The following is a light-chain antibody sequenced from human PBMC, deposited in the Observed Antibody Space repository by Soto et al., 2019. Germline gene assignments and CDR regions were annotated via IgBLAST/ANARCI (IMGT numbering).Light chain of an antibody. J-gene: IGKJ1*01. Sequence: DIQMTQSPSSLSASVGDRVTISCRASQSINRYINWYQQKPGKAPKLLIYAASTLQSGVPSRFSGSGSGTDFTLTISSLQPEDFATYYCQQSYSTAWTFGQGTKVDIK. CDR2: AAS. CDR1: QSINRY. CDR3: QQSYSTAWT. V-gene: IGKV1-39*01.